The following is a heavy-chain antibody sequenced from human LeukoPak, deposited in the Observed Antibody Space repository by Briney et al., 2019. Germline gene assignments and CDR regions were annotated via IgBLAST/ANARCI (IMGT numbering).Heavy chain of an antibody. V-gene: IGHV1-2*02. CDR2: INPNSGET. CDR1: GYTFTDYY. J-gene: IGHJ4*02. D-gene: IGHD4-11*01. Sequence: ASVKVSCKTSGYTFTDYYIHWVRQAPGQGLEWTGWINPNSGETKSAQKFQGRVTMTGDTSISTACMELSRVTSDDTAVYYCARDRDYSNTERGFDYWGQGTLVTVSS. CDR3: ARDRDYSNTERGFDY.